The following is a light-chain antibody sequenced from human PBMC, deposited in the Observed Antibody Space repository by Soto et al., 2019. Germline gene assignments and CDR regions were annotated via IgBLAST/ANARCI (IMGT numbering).Light chain of an antibody. CDR3: SSYTSSSTPLV. CDR2: EVS. V-gene: IGLV2-14*01. J-gene: IGLJ1*01. Sequence: QAALPQPASVSGSPGQSITISCTGTSSDVGGYNYVSWYQQHPGKAPKIMIYEVSNRPSGVSNRFSGSKSGNTASLTISGLQAEDEADYYCSSYTSSSTPLVFGTGTKVTVL. CDR1: SSDVGGYNY.